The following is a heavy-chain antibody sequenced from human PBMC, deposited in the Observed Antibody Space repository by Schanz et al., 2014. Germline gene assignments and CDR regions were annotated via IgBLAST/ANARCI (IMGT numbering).Heavy chain of an antibody. J-gene: IGHJ4*02. D-gene: IGHD2-2*01. CDR3: AKVAPAASYLDS. CDR2: ISAYNGNT. Sequence: QVQLVQSGGEMKKPGASVKVSCKASGYTFTSYGINWVRQAPGQGLEWMGWISAYNGNTNYAQKLQGRVTMTTDTSSSTAYMELRSLRSDDTAVYYCAKVAPAASYLDSWGLGTLVTVSS. CDR1: GYTFTSYG. V-gene: IGHV1-18*01.